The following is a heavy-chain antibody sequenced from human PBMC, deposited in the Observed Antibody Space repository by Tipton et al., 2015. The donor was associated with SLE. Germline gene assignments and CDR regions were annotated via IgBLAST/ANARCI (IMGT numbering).Heavy chain of an antibody. CDR2: INHSGST. J-gene: IGHJ4*02. V-gene: IGHV4-39*07. CDR1: GGSISSSSYY. D-gene: IGHD6-19*01. Sequence: TLSLTCTVSGGSISSSSYYWSWIRQPPGKGLEWIGEINHSGSTNYNSSLKSRVTISVDTSKNQFSLKMSSVTAADTAVYYCARRVAGFDYWGQGTLVTVSS. CDR3: ARRVAGFDY.